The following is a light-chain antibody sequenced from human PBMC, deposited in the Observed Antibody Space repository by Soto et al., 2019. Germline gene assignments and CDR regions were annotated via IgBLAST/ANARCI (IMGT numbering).Light chain of an antibody. CDR2: EVS. J-gene: IGLJ2*01. CDR1: SSDIGGYNY. Sequence: QSVLTQPASVSGSPGPSITILCTGTSSDIGGYNYVSWYQHHPGKAPKVIIYEVSYRPSGVSNRFSGSKSGNTASLTVSRLQAEDEADYWCSSYTSSNTLHLVFGGGTKLTVL. V-gene: IGLV2-14*01. CDR3: SSYTSSNTLHLV.